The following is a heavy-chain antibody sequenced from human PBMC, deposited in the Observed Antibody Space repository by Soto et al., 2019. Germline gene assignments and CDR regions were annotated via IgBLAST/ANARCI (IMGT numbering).Heavy chain of an antibody. CDR1: GFTFSSYS. J-gene: IGHJ4*02. CDR3: ARDDLRSSGWPFFDY. D-gene: IGHD6-19*01. Sequence: GGSLRLSCAASGFTFSSYSMNWVRQAPGKGLEWVSYISSSSSTIYYADSVKGRFTISRDNAKNSLYLQMNSLRAEDTAVYYCARDDLRSSGWPFFDYWGQGTLVTVSS. V-gene: IGHV3-48*01. CDR2: ISSSSSTI.